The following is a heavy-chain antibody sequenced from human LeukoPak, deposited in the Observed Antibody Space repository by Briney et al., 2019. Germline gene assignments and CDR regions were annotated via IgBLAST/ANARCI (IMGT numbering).Heavy chain of an antibody. CDR2: ISGSGGST. V-gene: IGHV3-23*01. Sequence: GGSLRLSCAASGFTFSSYAMSWVRQAPGKGLEWVSAISGSGGSTYYADSVKGRFTISRDNSKNTLYLQMNSLRAEDTAVYYCAKVFTVTTHYYYYMDVWGKGTTVTVSS. CDR1: GFTFSSYA. CDR3: AKVFTVTTHYYYYMDV. J-gene: IGHJ6*03. D-gene: IGHD4-17*01.